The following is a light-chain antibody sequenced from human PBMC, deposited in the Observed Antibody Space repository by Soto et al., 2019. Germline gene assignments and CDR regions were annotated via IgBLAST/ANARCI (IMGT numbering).Light chain of an antibody. Sequence: QSVLTQPPSVSADPGQKVTISCSGSSSNIGNNYVSWYQQLPGTAPKLLIYENNKRPSGIPDRFSGSKSGTSATLGVTGLQTGDEADYYCGTWDSSLSGVVFGGGTKLTVL. CDR1: SSNIGNNY. V-gene: IGLV1-51*02. CDR2: ENN. CDR3: GTWDSSLSGVV. J-gene: IGLJ2*01.